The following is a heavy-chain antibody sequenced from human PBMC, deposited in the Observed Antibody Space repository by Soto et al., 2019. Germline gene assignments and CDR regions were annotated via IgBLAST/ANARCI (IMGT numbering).Heavy chain of an antibody. CDR1: GFTFSSYW. CDR3: ASGVYYYYYMDV. Sequence: EVQLVESGGGLVQPGGSLRLSCAASGFTFSSYWMHWVRQAPGKGLVWVSRINSDGSSTSYADSVKGRFTISRDNAKNTLYLQMNSLRAEDTAVYCCASGVYYYYYMDVWGKGTTVTVSS. V-gene: IGHV3-74*01. D-gene: IGHD3-16*01. J-gene: IGHJ6*03. CDR2: INSDGSST.